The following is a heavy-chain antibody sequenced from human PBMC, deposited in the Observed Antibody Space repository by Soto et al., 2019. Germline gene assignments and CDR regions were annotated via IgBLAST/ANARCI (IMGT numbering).Heavy chain of an antibody. CDR2: IYTSGST. Sequence: PSETLSLTCTVSGGSISSYYWSWIRQPAGKGLEWIGRIYTSGSTNYNPSLKSRVTMSVDTSKNQFSLKLSSVTAADTAVYYCARDRYCTNGVCHGGAAFDIWGQGTMVTVSS. J-gene: IGHJ3*02. CDR3: ARDRYCTNGVCHGGAAFDI. D-gene: IGHD2-8*01. CDR1: GGSISSYY. V-gene: IGHV4-4*07.